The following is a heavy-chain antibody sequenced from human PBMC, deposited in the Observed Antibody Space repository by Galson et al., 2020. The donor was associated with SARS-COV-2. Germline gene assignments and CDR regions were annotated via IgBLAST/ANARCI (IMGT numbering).Heavy chain of an antibody. D-gene: IGHD6-13*01. Sequence: PGGSLRLSGAASGFTFSSYSMNWVRQAPGKGLEWVSSISSSSSYIYYADSVKGRFTISRDNAKNSLYLQMNSLRAEDTAVYYCASIAAAGRRTYYYYGMDVWGQGTTVTVSS. CDR3: ASIAAAGRRTYYYYGMDV. J-gene: IGHJ6*02. CDR2: ISSSSSYI. V-gene: IGHV3-21*01. CDR1: GFTFSSYS.